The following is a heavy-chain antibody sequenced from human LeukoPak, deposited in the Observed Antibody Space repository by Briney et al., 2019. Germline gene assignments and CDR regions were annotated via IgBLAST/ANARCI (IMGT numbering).Heavy chain of an antibody. J-gene: IGHJ6*02. CDR2: INPNSGGT. CDR1: GCTFTGYY. D-gene: IGHD3-9*01. V-gene: IGHV1-2*02. Sequence: ASVKVSCKASGCTFTGYYMHWVRQAPGQGLEWMGWINPNSGGTNYAQKFQGRVTMTRDTSISTAYMELSRLRSDDTAVYYCARVPSDILTGYGMDVWGQGTTVTVSS. CDR3: ARVPSDILTGYGMDV.